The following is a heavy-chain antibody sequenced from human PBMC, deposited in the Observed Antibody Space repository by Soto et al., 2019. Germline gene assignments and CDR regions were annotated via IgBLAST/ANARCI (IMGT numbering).Heavy chain of an antibody. CDR3: ARGLKSSWTRPNFDC. V-gene: IGHV3-23*01. D-gene: IGHD2-2*01. J-gene: IGHJ4*02. Sequence: GGSLRLSCTASGFPFSSYAMSWVRQAPGKGLEWLSAITNGGGTTYYLDSVKGRFIISRDNSRNTLYLQMSSLGADDTAIYYCARGLKSSWTRPNFDCWGQGTLVTVSS. CDR1: GFPFSSYA. CDR2: ITNGGGTT.